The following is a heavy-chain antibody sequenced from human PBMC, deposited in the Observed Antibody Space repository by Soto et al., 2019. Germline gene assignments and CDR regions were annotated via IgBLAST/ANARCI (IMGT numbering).Heavy chain of an antibody. J-gene: IGHJ6*03. Sequence: ASVKVSCKASGYAFSQFYIHWMRQAPGQGLEWMGWINPYSGRTKFAQNFQGWVTMTRDTSIKTVYMELSGLRSDATAVYYFARESGGTTATLDYYYFYMDVWGKGTTVTSP. CDR3: ARESGGTTATLDYYYFYMDV. CDR2: INPYSGRT. CDR1: GYAFSQFY. D-gene: IGHD4-17*01. V-gene: IGHV1-2*04.